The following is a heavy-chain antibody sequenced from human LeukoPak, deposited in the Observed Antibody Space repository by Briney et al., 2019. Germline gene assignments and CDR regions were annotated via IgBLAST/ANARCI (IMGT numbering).Heavy chain of an antibody. V-gene: IGHV3-30*02. CDR3: ARGTPAVGDAFDI. J-gene: IGHJ3*02. CDR1: GFTFSSYD. D-gene: IGHD6-19*01. Sequence: GGSLRLSCAASGFTFSSYDIHWVRQAPGKGLEWVAFIRYDGSNKYYADSVRGRFTISRDNSKNTLYLQMNSLRAEDTAVYYCARGTPAVGDAFDIWGQGTMVTVSS. CDR2: IRYDGSNK.